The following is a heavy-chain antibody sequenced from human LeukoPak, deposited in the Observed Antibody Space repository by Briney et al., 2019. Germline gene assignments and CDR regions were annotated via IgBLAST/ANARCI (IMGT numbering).Heavy chain of an antibody. CDR1: GYTFTSYG. Sequence: ASVKVSCKASGYTFTSYGIRWVRQAPGQGLEWMGWISAYNGNTNYAQKLQGRVTMTRDKSKSTDYMELRGLRSDDTAVYCGARDAAAGLFYTQYNWCDPWGQGPLDSVFS. D-gene: IGHD6-13*01. V-gene: IGHV1-18*04. CDR2: ISAYNGNT. J-gene: IGHJ5*02. CDR3: ARDAAAGLFYTQYNWCDP.